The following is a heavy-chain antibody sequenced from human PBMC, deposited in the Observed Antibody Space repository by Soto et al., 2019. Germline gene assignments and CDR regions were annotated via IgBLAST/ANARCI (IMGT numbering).Heavy chain of an antibody. J-gene: IGHJ2*01. V-gene: IGHV4-59*01. Sequence: QVQLQESGPGLVKPSETLSLTCTVSGGSISSYYWSWIRQPPGKGLEWIGYIYYSGSTNYNPSLKIRVTIAVATSKNQFSLKLGSVTAADTAVYYCARVRLCDYWYFDLWGRGTLVTVSS. CDR3: ARVRLCDYWYFDL. D-gene: IGHD4-17*01. CDR1: GGSISSYY. CDR2: IYYSGST.